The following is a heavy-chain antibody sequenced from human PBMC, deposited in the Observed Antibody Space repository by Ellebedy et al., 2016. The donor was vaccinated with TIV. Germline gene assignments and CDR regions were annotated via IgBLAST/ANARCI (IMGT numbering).Heavy chain of an antibody. CDR2: IYYSGST. CDR1: GGSISSSSYY. Sequence: MPSETLSLTCTVSGGSISSSSYYWGWIRQPPGKGLEWIGSIYYSGSTYYNPSLKSRVTISVDTSKNQFSLKLISVTAADTAVYYCARQGHSSGWYVGEYYFDYWGQGTLVTVSS. V-gene: IGHV4-39*01. J-gene: IGHJ4*02. D-gene: IGHD6-19*01. CDR3: ARQGHSSGWYVGEYYFDY.